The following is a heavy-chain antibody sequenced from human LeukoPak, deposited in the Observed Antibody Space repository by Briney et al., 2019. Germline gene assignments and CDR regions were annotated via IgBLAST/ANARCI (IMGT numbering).Heavy chain of an antibody. V-gene: IGHV3-23*01. CDR2: ISGSGGST. CDR3: AKDSGHDSSGYYRWGSG. J-gene: IGHJ4*02. D-gene: IGHD3-22*01. Sequence: GGSLRLSCAASGFTFSSYAMSWVRQAPGKGLEWVSAISGSGGSTYYADSVKGRFTISRDNSKNTLYLQMNSLRAEDTAVYYCAKDSGHDSSGYYRWGSGWGQETLVTVSS. CDR1: GFTFSSYA.